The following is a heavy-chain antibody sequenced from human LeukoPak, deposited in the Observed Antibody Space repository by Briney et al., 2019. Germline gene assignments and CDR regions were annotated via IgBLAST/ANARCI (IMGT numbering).Heavy chain of an antibody. J-gene: IGHJ3*02. CDR1: GFTFSSYS. D-gene: IGHD2-15*01. V-gene: IGHV3-21*01. Sequence: GGSLRLSCAASGFTFSSYSMNWVRQAPGKGLEWVSSISSSSSYIYYADSVKGRFTISRDNAKNSLYLQMNSLRAEDTAVYYCARPGYCSGGSCYVAFDIWGQGTMVTVSS. CDR3: ARPGYCSGGSCYVAFDI. CDR2: ISSSSSYI.